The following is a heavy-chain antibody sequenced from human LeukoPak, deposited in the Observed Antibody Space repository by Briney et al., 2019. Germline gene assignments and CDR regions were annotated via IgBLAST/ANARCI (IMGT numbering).Heavy chain of an antibody. CDR3: ARPMIGVHAGVDY. CDR2: ISAYNGNT. J-gene: IGHJ4*02. Sequence: WASVTASCKASGYTFTSYGISWVRQAPGQWLEWMGWISAYNGNTNYAQKLQGRVTMTTDTSTSTAYMELRSLRSDDTAVYYCARPMIGVHAGVDYWGQGTLVTASS. CDR1: GYTFTSYG. V-gene: IGHV1-18*01. D-gene: IGHD3-22*01.